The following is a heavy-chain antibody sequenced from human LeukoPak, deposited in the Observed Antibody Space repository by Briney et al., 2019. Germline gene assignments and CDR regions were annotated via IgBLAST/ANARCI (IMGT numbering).Heavy chain of an antibody. CDR3: ARALYYYYYYMDV. CDR1: GGSFSGYY. J-gene: IGHJ6*03. Sequence: PSEALSLTCAVYGGSFSGYYWSWIRQPPGKGLEWIGSIYYSGSTYYNPSLKSRVTISVDTSKNQFSLKLSSVTAADTAVYYCARALYYYYYYMDVWGKGTTVTVSS. CDR2: IYYSGST. V-gene: IGHV4-34*01.